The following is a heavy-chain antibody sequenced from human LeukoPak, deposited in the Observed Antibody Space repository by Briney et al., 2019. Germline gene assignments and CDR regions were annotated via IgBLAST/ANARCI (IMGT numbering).Heavy chain of an antibody. D-gene: IGHD5-12*01. Sequence: ASVKVSCKASGYTFTGYYMHWVRQAPGQGLEWMGWINPNSGGTNYAQKFQGRVAMTRDTSISTAYMELSRLRSDDTAAYYCARHRYSGYDLPDYWGQGTLVTVSS. CDR3: ARHRYSGYDLPDY. V-gene: IGHV1-2*02. J-gene: IGHJ4*02. CDR2: INPNSGGT. CDR1: GYTFTGYY.